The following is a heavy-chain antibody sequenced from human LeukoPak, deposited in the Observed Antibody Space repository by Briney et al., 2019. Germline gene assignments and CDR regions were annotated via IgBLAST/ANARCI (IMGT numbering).Heavy chain of an antibody. V-gene: IGHV1-46*01. CDR1: GYTFTSYY. Sequence: ASVKVFCKASGYTFTSYYMRWVRQAPGQGLEWMGIINPSGGSTSYAQKFQGRVTMTRDTSTSTVYMELSSLRSEDTAVYYCARARRYYYDSSGYPNDYWGQGTLVTVSS. CDR2: INPSGGST. J-gene: IGHJ4*02. D-gene: IGHD3-22*01. CDR3: ARARRYYYDSSGYPNDY.